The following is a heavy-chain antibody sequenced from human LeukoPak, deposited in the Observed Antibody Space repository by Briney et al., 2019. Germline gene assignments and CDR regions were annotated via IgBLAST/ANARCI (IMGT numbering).Heavy chain of an antibody. V-gene: IGHV4-39*01. CDR1: GDSISTSNYY. Sequence: PSETLSLTCTVSGDSISTSNYYWGWVRQPPGKGLEWIGSFFYNGKTYSNAPLKRRVTMFADTSKNQFSLKLTSVTAADTAVYYCARQSRRATSDFWGQGTLVTGSS. CDR3: ARQSRRATSDF. J-gene: IGHJ4*02. D-gene: IGHD2-2*01. CDR2: FFYNGKT.